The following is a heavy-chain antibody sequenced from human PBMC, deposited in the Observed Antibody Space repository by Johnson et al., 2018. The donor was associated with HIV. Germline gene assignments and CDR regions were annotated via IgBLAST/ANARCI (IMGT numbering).Heavy chain of an antibody. CDR1: GYTLSRYV. CDR3: AKEGNVAVAYDAFDI. CDR2: IKQDGSEK. V-gene: IGHV3-7*03. Sequence: VQLVESGGGVVQPGRSLRLSCAASGYTLSRYVLYWGRQAPGKGLEWVANIKQDGSEKYYVDSVKGRFTISRDNAKKSLYLQMNSLRADDTAIYYCAKEGNVAVAYDAFDIWGQGTMVTVSS. J-gene: IGHJ3*02. D-gene: IGHD6-19*01.